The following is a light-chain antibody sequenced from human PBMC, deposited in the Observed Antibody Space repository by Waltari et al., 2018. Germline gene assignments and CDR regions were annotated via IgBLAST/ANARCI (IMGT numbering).Light chain of an antibody. CDR3: QSADSSISYVV. J-gene: IGLJ2*01. CDR1: ALPRHY. CDR2: QDS. V-gene: IGLV3-25*03. Sequence: SYELTQPPSVSVSPGQTARITCYGDALPRHYTYWYQQKPGQAPVLVISQDSERPSGIPERFSGSSSGTTVTLTISGVQAEDEADYYCQSADSSISYVVFGGGTKLTVL.